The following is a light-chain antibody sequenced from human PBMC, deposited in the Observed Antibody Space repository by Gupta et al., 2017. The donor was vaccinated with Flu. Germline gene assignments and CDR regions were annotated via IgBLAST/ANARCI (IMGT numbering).Light chain of an antibody. V-gene: IGKV3-20*01. J-gene: IGKJ3*01. CDR2: DAS. CDR3: QQFGSINFT. CDR1: RSVSSSS. Sequence: TLSLSPGVRATLSCPASRSVSSSSYAWCQQKPGQAPSLLMSDASYRATGTPDRCCSGGSGTKYSLTISSLEPGDEAVYYCQQFGSINFTFGPGTKVDIK.